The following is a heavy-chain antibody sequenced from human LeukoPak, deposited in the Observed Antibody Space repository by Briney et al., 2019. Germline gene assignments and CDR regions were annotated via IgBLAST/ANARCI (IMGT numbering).Heavy chain of an antibody. J-gene: IGHJ4*02. Sequence: ASVKVSCKASGYTFTSYGISWVRQAPGQGLEWMGWISAYNGNTNYAQKLQGRVAMTTDTSTSTAYMELRSLRSDDTAVYYCARDGSSGWYGTLFYWGQGTLVTVSS. CDR1: GYTFTSYG. CDR3: ARDGSSGWYGTLFY. V-gene: IGHV1-18*01. CDR2: ISAYNGNT. D-gene: IGHD6-19*01.